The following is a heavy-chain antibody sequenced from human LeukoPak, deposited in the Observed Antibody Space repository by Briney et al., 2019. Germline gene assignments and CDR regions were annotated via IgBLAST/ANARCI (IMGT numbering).Heavy chain of an antibody. CDR3: ARDSVPGATGYFYSMDV. J-gene: IGHJ6*03. CDR2: ISRSGIGI. Sequence: GGSLRLSCAASGFTFTDYFFTWIHQAPGKGLEWLSYISRSGIGISYADSVQGRFTISRDNAKNLLYLQMNSLRPEDTGVYYCARDSVPGATGYFYSMDVWGKGATVTVSS. V-gene: IGHV3-11*04. D-gene: IGHD2-2*01. CDR1: GFTFTDYF.